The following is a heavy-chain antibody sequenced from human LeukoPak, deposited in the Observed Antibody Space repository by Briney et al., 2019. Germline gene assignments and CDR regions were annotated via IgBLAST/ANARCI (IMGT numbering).Heavy chain of an antibody. J-gene: IGHJ3*02. V-gene: IGHV4-38-2*02. CDR2: IYHSGNT. Sequence: SETLSLTCTVSGYSISTSYYWGWIRQPPGKGLEWIGSIYHSGNTYYNPSLKSRVTISVDTSKNQFSLKLSSVTAADTAVYYCAREGIVGAIVGATDAFDIWGQGTMVTVSS. D-gene: IGHD1-26*01. CDR3: AREGIVGAIVGATDAFDI. CDR1: GYSISTSYY.